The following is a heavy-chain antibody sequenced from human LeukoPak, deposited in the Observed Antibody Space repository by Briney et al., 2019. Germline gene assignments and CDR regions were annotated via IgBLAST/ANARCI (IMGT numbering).Heavy chain of an antibody. CDR3: ARGRRYYYGSGSYSDY. CDR1: GYTFTSYD. V-gene: IGHV1-8*01. CDR2: MNPNSGNT. Sequence: ASVKVSCKASGYTFTSYDINWVRQATGQGLEWMGWMNPNSGNTGYAQKFQGRVTMTRNTSISTAYMELSSLRSEDTAVYYCARGRRYYYGSGSYSDYWGQGTLVTVSS. D-gene: IGHD3-10*01. J-gene: IGHJ4*02.